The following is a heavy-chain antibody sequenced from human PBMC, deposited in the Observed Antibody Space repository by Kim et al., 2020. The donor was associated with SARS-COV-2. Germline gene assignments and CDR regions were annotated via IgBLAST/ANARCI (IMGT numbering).Heavy chain of an antibody. V-gene: IGHV3-11*01. J-gene: IGHJ6*02. D-gene: IGHD3-10*01. CDR3: ARDLRISMVRGPQTYF. Sequence: DFVKGRFTIPRNNAKNSLYLQMNSLRAEDTAVYYCARDLRISMVRGPQTYFWGQGTTVTVSS.